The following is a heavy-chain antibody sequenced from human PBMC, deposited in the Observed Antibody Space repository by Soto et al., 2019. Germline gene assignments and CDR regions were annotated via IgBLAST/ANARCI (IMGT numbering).Heavy chain of an antibody. V-gene: IGHV1-69*01. CDR1: GGTFSSYA. J-gene: IGHJ3*02. D-gene: IGHD3-22*01. CDR3: ASPYYYDSGTFDI. Sequence: QVQLVQSGAEVKKPGSSVKVSCQASGGTFSSYASSWVRQANGQGLEWMGGIIPIFGTAIYEQKFQGRVTITADESTSTAYREQSSLRSEDTAVYYCASPYYYDSGTFDIWGQGTMVTVSS. CDR2: IIPIFGTA.